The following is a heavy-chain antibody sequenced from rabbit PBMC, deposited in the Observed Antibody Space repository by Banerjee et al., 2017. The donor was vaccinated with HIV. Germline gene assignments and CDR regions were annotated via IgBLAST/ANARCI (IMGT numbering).Heavy chain of an antibody. CDR1: GLDFSSSYW. Sequence: QQQLEESGGDLVKPEGSLTLTCTASGLDFSSSYWICWVRQAPGKGLEWIGCIYAGSSGSTYYASWAKGRFTISRTSSTTVTLQMTSLTAADTATYFCARDLAGVIGWNFGLWGPGTLVTVS. CDR3: ARDLAGVIGWNFGL. J-gene: IGHJ6*01. CDR2: IYAGSSGST. V-gene: IGHV1S45*01. D-gene: IGHD4-1*01.